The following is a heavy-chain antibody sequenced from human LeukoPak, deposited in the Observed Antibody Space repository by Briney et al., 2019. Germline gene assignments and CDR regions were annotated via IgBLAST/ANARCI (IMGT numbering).Heavy chain of an antibody. CDR2: IYYSGST. J-gene: IGHJ4*02. CDR3: ARLGYCSSTSCYNYTPLFDY. V-gene: IGHV4-39*01. CDR1: GGSISSSSYY. D-gene: IGHD2-2*02. Sequence: PSETLSLTCTVSGGSISSSSYYWGWIRQPPGKGLEWIGSIYYSGSTYYNPSLKSRVTISVDTSKNQFSLKLSSVTAADTAVYYCARLGYCSSTSCYNYTPLFDYWGQGTLVTVSS.